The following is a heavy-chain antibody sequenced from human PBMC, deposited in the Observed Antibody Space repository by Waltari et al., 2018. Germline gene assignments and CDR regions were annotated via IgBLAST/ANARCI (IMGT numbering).Heavy chain of an antibody. J-gene: IGHJ4*02. CDR1: GGPLSSYY. Sequence: QVQLQESGPGLVKTSETLSLTCTVSGGPLSSYYRSWIRQPPGKGLEWIGYIYTSGSTNYNPSLKSRVTISVDTSKNQFSLKLSSVTAADTAVYYCARANFGDYFYYFDYWGQGTLVTVSS. V-gene: IGHV4-4*09. CDR3: ARANFGDYFYYFDY. D-gene: IGHD4-17*01. CDR2: IYTSGST.